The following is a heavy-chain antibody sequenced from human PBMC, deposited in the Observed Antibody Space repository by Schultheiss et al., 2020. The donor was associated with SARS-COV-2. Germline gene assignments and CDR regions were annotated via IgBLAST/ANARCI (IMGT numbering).Heavy chain of an antibody. D-gene: IGHD3-9*01. V-gene: IGHV3-48*04. CDR3: ARTSYFAFDY. Sequence: GGSLRLSCAASGFTFSSYSMNWVRQAPGKGLEWVSYISSSGSTIYYADSVKGRFTISRDNAKNSLYLQMNSLRAEDTAVYYCARTSYFAFDYWGQGTLVTVSS. J-gene: IGHJ4*02. CDR1: GFTFSSYS. CDR2: ISSSGSTI.